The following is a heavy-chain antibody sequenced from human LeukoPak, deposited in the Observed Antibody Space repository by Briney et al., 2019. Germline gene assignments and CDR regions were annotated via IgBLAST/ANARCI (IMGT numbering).Heavy chain of an antibody. J-gene: IGHJ1*01. CDR3: ARGSSSWYAGYFQH. Sequence: AGGSLRLSCAASGFTFDDYAMHWVRQAPGKGLEWVSLISWDGGSTYYADSVKGRFTISRDNSKNSLYLQMNSLRAEDTALYYCARGSSSWYAGYFQHWGQGTLVTVSS. CDR2: ISWDGGST. D-gene: IGHD6-13*01. CDR1: GFTFDDYA. V-gene: IGHV3-43D*03.